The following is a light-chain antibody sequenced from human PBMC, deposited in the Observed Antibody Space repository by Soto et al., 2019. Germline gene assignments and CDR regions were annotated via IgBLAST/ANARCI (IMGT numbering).Light chain of an antibody. Sequence: EIVLTQSPGTLSLSPGERATLSCRASQSVNSNCLAWYQQKPGQSPRVLMYGTSNRATGIPDRFSGSGSGTDFTLTISRLEPEDFAVYYCQQYDESFRTFGQGTKVEIK. CDR2: GTS. CDR1: QSVNSNC. V-gene: IGKV3-20*01. J-gene: IGKJ1*01. CDR3: QQYDESFRT.